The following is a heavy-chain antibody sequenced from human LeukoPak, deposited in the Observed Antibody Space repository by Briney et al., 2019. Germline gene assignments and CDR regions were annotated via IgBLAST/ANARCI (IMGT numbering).Heavy chain of an antibody. CDR1: GFTFSSYA. V-gene: IGHV3-30*04. Sequence: GSLRLSCAASGFTFSSYAMHWVRQAPGKGLEWVAVISYDGSNKYYADSVKGRFTISRDNSKNTPYLQMNSLRAEDTAVYYCARDGDLYGSGSYSDYWGQGTLVTVSS. CDR3: ARDGDLYGSGSYSDY. CDR2: ISYDGSNK. J-gene: IGHJ4*02. D-gene: IGHD3-10*01.